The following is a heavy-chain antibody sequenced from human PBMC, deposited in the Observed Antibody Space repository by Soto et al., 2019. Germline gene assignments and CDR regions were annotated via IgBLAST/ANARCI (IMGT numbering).Heavy chain of an antibody. Sequence: GESLKISCKGYGYSFTNYWIGWVRQMPGKGLEWMGIIYPGDSDTRYSPSFQGQVTISAVKSINTVYLQWSSLKPSDTAIYYCARQTMVTPITPFDYWGQGTLVTVSS. CDR2: IYPGDSDT. V-gene: IGHV5-51*01. D-gene: IGHD4-17*01. J-gene: IGHJ4*02. CDR3: ARQTMVTPITPFDY. CDR1: GYSFTNYW.